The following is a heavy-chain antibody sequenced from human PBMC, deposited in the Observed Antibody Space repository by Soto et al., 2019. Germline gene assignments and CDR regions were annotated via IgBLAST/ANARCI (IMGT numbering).Heavy chain of an antibody. CDR1: GYTFTGYY. D-gene: IGHD6-6*01. J-gene: IGHJ1*01. CDR3: ARVYAIAARRLEYFQH. V-gene: IGHV1-2*02. CDR2: INPNSGGT. Sequence: ASVKVSCKASGYTFTGYYMHWVRQAPGQGLEWMGWINPNSGGTNYAQKFQGRVTMTRDTSISTAYMELSRLRSDDTAVYYCARVYAIAARRLEYFQHWGQGTLVTVSS.